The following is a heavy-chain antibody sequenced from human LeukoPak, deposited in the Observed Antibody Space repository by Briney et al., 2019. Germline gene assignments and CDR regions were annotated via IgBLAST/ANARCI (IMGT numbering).Heavy chain of an antibody. V-gene: IGHV3-23*01. CDR2: IIGSGGST. CDR1: GFTFSSYA. Sequence: GRSLRPSCAAAGFTFSSYAMSWVRQAPGEWLEWLSAIIGSGGSTYDADSVKGRFTISRDNSKNTLYLQMNSLRAEDTAVYYCAKGGGYCSSTSCTYYYYYYMDVWGKGTTVTVSS. D-gene: IGHD2-2*01. J-gene: IGHJ6*03. CDR3: AKGGGYCSSTSCTYYYYYYMDV.